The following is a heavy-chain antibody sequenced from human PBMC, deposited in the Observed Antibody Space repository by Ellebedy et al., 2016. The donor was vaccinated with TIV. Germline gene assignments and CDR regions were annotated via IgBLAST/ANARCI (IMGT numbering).Heavy chain of an antibody. CDR3: ARDGSFGDYLSPRHAFNM. Sequence: GESLKISCAASGFTFRSYWMSWVRQAPGKGLEWVGNINQDGSEKYYVDSVKGRFSISRDNAKNSVSLQMNSLRAEDTALYFCARDGSFGDYLSPRHAFNMWGQGTMVTVSS. J-gene: IGHJ3*02. D-gene: IGHD4-17*01. V-gene: IGHV3-7*01. CDR2: INQDGSEK. CDR1: GFTFRSYW.